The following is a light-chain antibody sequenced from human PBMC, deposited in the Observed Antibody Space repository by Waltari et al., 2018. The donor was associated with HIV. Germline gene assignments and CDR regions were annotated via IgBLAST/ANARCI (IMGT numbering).Light chain of an antibody. J-gene: IGKJ2*01. Sequence: EIVMTQSPATLSVSPGERATLSCRASQSVSSNLAWYQQKAGQAPRLLIYGASTRATGIPDRFSGSGSGTDFTLTISRLEPEDFAVYYCQQYGSSRPNTFGQGTKLEIK. CDR3: QQYGSSRPNT. CDR2: GAS. V-gene: IGKV3-20*01. CDR1: QSVSSN.